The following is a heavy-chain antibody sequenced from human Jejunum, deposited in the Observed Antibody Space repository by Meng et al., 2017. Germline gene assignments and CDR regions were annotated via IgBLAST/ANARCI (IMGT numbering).Heavy chain of an antibody. V-gene: IGHV3-33*01. CDR3: ASSIIVAGTIDY. CDR2: IWSDGRTK. J-gene: IGHJ4*02. CDR1: GFTFSDYG. Sequence: GESLKISCAASGFTFSDYGMHWVRQAPGKGLEWVAVIWSDGRTKFYVDSVKGRFTISRDNSQNTLYLQMNSLRAEDTAVYYCASSIIVAGTIDYWGQGMLVTVSS. D-gene: IGHD6-19*01.